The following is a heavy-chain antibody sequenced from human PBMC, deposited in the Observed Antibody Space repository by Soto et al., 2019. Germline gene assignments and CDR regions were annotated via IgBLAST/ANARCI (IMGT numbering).Heavy chain of an antibody. CDR1: GFTFSSYG. D-gene: IGHD2-2*01. J-gene: IGHJ6*02. CDR2: ISYDGSNK. V-gene: IGHV3-30*18. Sequence: PGGSLRLSCAASGFTFSSYGIHFFRHSPFKWLEWVAVISYDGSNKYYADSVKGRFTISRDNSKNTLYLQMNSLRAEDTAVYYCAKGGWTSDFYYYYGMDVWGQGTTVTVSS. CDR3: AKGGWTSDFYYYYGMDV.